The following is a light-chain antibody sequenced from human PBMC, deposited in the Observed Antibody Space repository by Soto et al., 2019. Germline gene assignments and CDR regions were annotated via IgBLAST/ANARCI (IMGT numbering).Light chain of an antibody. CDR2: AVS. J-gene: IGKJ3*01. CDR3: QHYYSFPFT. V-gene: IGKV1-8*01. Sequence: AIRRTQSPSSISASTGDRVTITCRANQDISGYVAWYQQKPGKAPKLLIYAVSTLQSGVPSRFSGSGSDTEFSLTISCLQSDDFASYYCQHYYSFPFTFGPGTKVEI. CDR1: QDISGY.